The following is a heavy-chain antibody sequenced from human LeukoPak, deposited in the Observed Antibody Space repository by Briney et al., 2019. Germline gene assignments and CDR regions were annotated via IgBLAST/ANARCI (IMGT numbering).Heavy chain of an antibody. V-gene: IGHV5-51*01. CDR3: ARGPYPIVVVPAAMDDAFDI. J-gene: IGHJ3*02. D-gene: IGHD2-2*01. CDR1: GYSFTSYW. Sequence: GESLKISCKGSGYSFTSYWIGWVRQMPGKGLEWMGIIYPGDSDTRYSPSFQGQVTISADKSISTAYLQWSSLKASDTVMYYYARGPYPIVVVPAAMDDAFDIWGQGTMVNVSS. CDR2: IYPGDSDT.